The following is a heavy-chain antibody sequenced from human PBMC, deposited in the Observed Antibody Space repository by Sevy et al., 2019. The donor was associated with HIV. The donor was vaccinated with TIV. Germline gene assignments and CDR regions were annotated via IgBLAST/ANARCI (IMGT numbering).Heavy chain of an antibody. J-gene: IGHJ3*02. CDR1: GGSISSYY. Sequence: SETLSLTCTVSGGSISSYYWSWIRQPAGKGLEWIGRIYTSGSTNYNPSLKSRVTMSVNTSKNQFSRRLSSVTAADTAVYYCARDYSSSWYIQGNAFDIWGQGTMVTVS. D-gene: IGHD6-13*01. CDR2: IYTSGST. CDR3: ARDYSSSWYIQGNAFDI. V-gene: IGHV4-4*07.